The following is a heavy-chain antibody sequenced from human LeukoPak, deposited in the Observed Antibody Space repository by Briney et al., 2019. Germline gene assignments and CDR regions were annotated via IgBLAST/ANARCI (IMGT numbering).Heavy chain of an antibody. V-gene: IGHV3-64*01. J-gene: IGHJ3*02. CDR3: ARYCSRGSCASNLDAFDI. CDR2: ISSNGGST. CDR1: GFTFSSYA. Sequence: PGGSLRLSCAASGFTFSSYAMHWVRQAPGKGLEYVSAISSNGGSTYYANSVKGRFTISRDNSKNTLYLQMGSLRAKAMAVYYCARYCSRGSCASNLDAFDIWGQGTMVTVSS. D-gene: IGHD2-15*01.